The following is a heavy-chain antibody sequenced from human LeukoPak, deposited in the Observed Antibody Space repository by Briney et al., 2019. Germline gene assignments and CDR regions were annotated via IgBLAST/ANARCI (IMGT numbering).Heavy chain of an antibody. V-gene: IGHV3-7*03. J-gene: IGHJ4*02. CDR2: IKQDGSEI. CDR1: GFTFSSYW. Sequence: PGGSLRLSCAASGFTFSSYWMSWVRQAPGKGREWVANIKQDGSEIYNVDSVKGRFTISRDNDKNSLYLQMNSLRAEDTAVYFCAKRGVVIRVILVGFHKEAYYFDSWGQGALVTVSS. D-gene: IGHD3-22*01. CDR3: AKRGVVIRVILVGFHKEAYYFDS.